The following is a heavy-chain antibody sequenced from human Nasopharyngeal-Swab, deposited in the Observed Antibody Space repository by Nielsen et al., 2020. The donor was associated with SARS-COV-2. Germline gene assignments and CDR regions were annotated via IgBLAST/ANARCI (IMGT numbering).Heavy chain of an antibody. CDR1: GFTFSSYG. Sequence: GGSLRLSCAASGFTFSSYGMHWVRQASGKGLKWVAFIRYDGFNQHYADSVKGRFTISRDSFKNTLYLQLNSLRAEDTAVYYCARVLDGYNGFDYWGQGTLVTVSS. CDR3: ARVLDGYNGFDY. CDR2: IRYDGFNQ. V-gene: IGHV3-30*02. D-gene: IGHD5-24*01. J-gene: IGHJ4*02.